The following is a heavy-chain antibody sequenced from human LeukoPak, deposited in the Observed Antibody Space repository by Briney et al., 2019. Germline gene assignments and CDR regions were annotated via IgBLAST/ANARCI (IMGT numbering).Heavy chain of an antibody. CDR2: ISYDGSNK. CDR3: AREGVYYDSSGSLDY. Sequence: GGSLRLSCAASGFTFSSYGMHWVRQAPGKGLEWVAVISYDGSNKYYADSVKGRFTISRDNSKNSLYLQMNSLRAEDTAVYYCAREGVYYDSSGSLDYWGQGTLVTVSS. V-gene: IGHV3-30*03. J-gene: IGHJ4*02. D-gene: IGHD3-22*01. CDR1: GFTFSSYG.